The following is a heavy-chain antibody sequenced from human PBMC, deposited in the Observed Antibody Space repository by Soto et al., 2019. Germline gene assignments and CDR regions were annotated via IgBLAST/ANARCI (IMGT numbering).Heavy chain of an antibody. CDR2: INRDSTVI. J-gene: IGHJ4*02. V-gene: IGHV3-48*01. CDR3: ATGVDY. CDR1: GFSFSTHY. Sequence: EEQLVESGGGLVQPGGSLRLSCAASGFSFSTHYMNWVRQTPGKGLEWVSSINRDSTVIKYADSVKGRFTISRDNARNSLSLQMISLIAEDTAVYYIATGVDYVGPGTLFTGSS. D-gene: IGHD2-15*01.